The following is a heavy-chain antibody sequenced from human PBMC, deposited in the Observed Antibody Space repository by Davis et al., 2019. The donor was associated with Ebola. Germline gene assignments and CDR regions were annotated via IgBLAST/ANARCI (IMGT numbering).Heavy chain of an antibody. D-gene: IGHD3-3*01. CDR3: AKSGLSFGVVKYHYGMDV. J-gene: IGHJ6*02. Sequence: PGGSLRLSCTDSVITFSSYAMTWVRQAPGKGLEWVSAISGSGGSTYYADSVKGRFTISRDNSKKTLYLQMNSLRAEDTAVYYRAKSGLSFGVVKYHYGMDVWGQGTTVTDSS. CDR2: ISGSGGST. CDR1: VITFSSYA. V-gene: IGHV3-23*01.